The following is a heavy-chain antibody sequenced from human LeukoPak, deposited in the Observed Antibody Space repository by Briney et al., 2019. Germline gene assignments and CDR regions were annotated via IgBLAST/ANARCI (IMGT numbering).Heavy chain of an antibody. V-gene: IGHV3-48*03. D-gene: IGHD4-17*01. CDR3: ARSSVTIDY. J-gene: IGHJ4*02. CDR2: ISSSGSTI. Sequence: GGSLRLSCAASGFTFSSHEMNWVRQAPGKGLEWVSYISSSGSTIYYADSVKGRFTISRDNAENSLYLQMNSLRAEDTAVYYCARSSVTIDYWGQGTLVTVSS. CDR1: GFTFSSHE.